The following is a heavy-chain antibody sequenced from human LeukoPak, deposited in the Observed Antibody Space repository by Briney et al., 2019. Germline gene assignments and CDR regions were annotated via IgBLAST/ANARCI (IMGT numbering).Heavy chain of an antibody. V-gene: IGHV3-7*01. J-gene: IGHJ4*02. CDR3: ARDQGGSYSF. CDR2: INPDGTDK. Sequence: GGSLRLSCAASGFTFTGYWMSWVRQAPGKGLEWVANINPDGTDKKYVDSVKGRFTISRDNAKNSLYLQMNSLRAEDTAVYYCARDQGGSYSFWGQGTLVTVSS. CDR1: GFTFTGYW. D-gene: IGHD1-26*01.